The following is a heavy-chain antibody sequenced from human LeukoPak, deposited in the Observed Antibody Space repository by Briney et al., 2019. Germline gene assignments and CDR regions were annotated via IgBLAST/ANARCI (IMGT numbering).Heavy chain of an antibody. CDR3: ASYGDYEYYFDY. J-gene: IGHJ4*02. CDR2: IIPIFGTA. D-gene: IGHD4-17*01. CDR1: GGTFSSYA. V-gene: IGHV1-69*13. Sequence: SVKVSCKASGGTFSSYAISWVRQAPGQGLEWMGGIIPIFGTANYAQKFQGRVTITADESTSTAYMELSSLRSEDTAVYYCASYGDYEYYFDYWGQGTLVTVSS.